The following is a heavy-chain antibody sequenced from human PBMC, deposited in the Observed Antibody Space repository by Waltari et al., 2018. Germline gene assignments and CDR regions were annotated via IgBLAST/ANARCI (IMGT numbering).Heavy chain of an antibody. CDR3: IREGYYDSCMDV. CDR2: IGTAGDT. V-gene: IGHV3-13*01. Sequence: EVQLVESGGGLVQTGGSLRISCAASGFTFSSYDMHWVRQATGKGLEWVAAIGTAGDTYYPGSVKGRFTISRENAKNSLYLQMNSLRAEDTAVYYCIREGYYDSCMDVWGQGTTVTVSS. D-gene: IGHD3-22*01. CDR1: GFTFSSYD. J-gene: IGHJ6*02.